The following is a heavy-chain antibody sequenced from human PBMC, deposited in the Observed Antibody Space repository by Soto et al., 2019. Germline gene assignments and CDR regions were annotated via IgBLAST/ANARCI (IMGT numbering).Heavy chain of an antibody. V-gene: IGHV1-69*13. CDR1: GGTFSSYA. CDR2: IIPIFGTA. J-gene: IGHJ6*02. D-gene: IGHD4-4*01. CDR3: ARDSPALGDYSLSYYYYGMDG. Sequence: ASVKVSCKASGGTFSSYAISWVRQAPGQGLEWMGGIIPIFGTANYAQKFQGRVTITADESTSTAYMELSSLRSEDTAVYYCARDSPALGDYSLSYYYYGMDGWGQGTTVTVSS.